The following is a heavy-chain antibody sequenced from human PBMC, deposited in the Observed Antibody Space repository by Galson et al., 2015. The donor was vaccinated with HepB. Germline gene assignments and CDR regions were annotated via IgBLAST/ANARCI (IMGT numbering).Heavy chain of an antibody. Sequence: SLRLSCAASGFTFSSYTMNWVRQAPGKGLEWVAYISTTSDTIYYADSVKGRFTISRDNAKNSLYPQMDSLRAEDTALYYCAKDPYLYSALAGTMAGFDYWGQGTLVTVSS. CDR3: AKDPYLYSALAGTMAGFDY. J-gene: IGHJ4*02. D-gene: IGHD6-19*01. CDR1: GFTFSSYT. CDR2: ISTTSDTI. V-gene: IGHV3-48*01.